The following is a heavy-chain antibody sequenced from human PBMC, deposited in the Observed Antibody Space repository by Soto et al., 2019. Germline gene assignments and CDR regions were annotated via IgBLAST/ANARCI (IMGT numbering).Heavy chain of an antibody. D-gene: IGHD3-16*01. CDR1: GYNFKRYY. Sequence: QVRLVQSGAEEKISGASVKLSCQASGYNFKRYYTHWVRQAPGQGLEWMGTVNPENGQTNLAQKFQGRVTMTRDSSRATVYLSLNDLTSGDAAVYFCTRTFYYDDTDVYSGPMGAFDVWGPGTKVTVSS. CDR2: VNPENGQT. V-gene: IGHV1-46*02. J-gene: IGHJ3*01. CDR3: TRTFYYDDTDVYSGPMGAFDV.